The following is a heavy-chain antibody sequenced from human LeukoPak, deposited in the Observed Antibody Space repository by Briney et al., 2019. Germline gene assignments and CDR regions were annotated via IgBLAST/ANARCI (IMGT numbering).Heavy chain of an antibody. J-gene: IGHJ4*02. CDR2: INPNSGGT. Sequence: ASVKVSCTASGYTFTGYYMHWVRQAPGQGLEWMGWINPNSGGTNYAQKFQGRVTMTRDTSISTAYMELSRLRSDDTAVYYCARVEGSGSYRAFDYWGQGTLVTVSS. D-gene: IGHD3-10*01. V-gene: IGHV1-2*02. CDR3: ARVEGSGSYRAFDY. CDR1: GYTFTGYY.